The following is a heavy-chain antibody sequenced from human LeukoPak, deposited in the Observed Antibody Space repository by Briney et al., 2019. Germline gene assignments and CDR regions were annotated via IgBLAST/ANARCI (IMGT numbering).Heavy chain of an antibody. D-gene: IGHD1-7*01. CDR1: GGSISSGGYS. CDR2: IYHSGST. J-gene: IGHJ6*04. V-gene: IGHV4-30-2*01. CDR3: ARGNSRYYYYGMDV. Sequence: PPQTLSLTCAVSGGSISSGGYSWSWIRQPPGKGLEWIGYIYHSGSTYYNPSLKSRVTISVDRSKNQFSLKLSSVTAADTAVYYCARGNSRYYYYGMDVWGKGTTVTVSS.